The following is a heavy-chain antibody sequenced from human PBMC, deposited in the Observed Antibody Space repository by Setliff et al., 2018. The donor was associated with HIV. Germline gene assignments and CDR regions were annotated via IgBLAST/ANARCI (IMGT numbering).Heavy chain of an antibody. J-gene: IGHJ4*02. D-gene: IGHD3-16*01. Sequence: SETLSLTCSVSHYSISSEYYWGWFRQPPGKGLEYIGSIYQSGSTYYSPFFKSRVSMSIDRSKDQFSLRLKSLTASDTAVYYCARLDTIMLYTDCWGQGTLVPSPQ. CDR1: HYSISSEYY. CDR3: ARLDTIMLYTDC. V-gene: IGHV4-38-2*02. CDR2: IYQSGST.